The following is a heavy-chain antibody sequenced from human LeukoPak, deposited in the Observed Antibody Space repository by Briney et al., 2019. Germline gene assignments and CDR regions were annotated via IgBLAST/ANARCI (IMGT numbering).Heavy chain of an antibody. V-gene: IGHV4-59*08. J-gene: IGHJ4*02. CDR3: ARWGFGDGFDY. CDR2: IYYSGST. CDR1: GGSFSGYY. Sequence: SETLSLTCAVYGGSFSGYYWSWIRQPPGKGLEWIGYIYYSGSTNYNPSLKSRVTISVDTSKNQFSLKLSSVTAADTAVYYCARWGFGDGFDYWGQGTLVTVSS. D-gene: IGHD3-3*01.